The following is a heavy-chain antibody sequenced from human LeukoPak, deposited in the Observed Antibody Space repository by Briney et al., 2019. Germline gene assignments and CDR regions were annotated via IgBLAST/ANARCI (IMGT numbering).Heavy chain of an antibody. CDR1: GGSISSYY. CDR3: ARGLDDILTGYPPGAFDI. V-gene: IGHV4-59*01. CDR2: IYYSGST. D-gene: IGHD3-9*01. Sequence: SETLSLTCTVSGGSISSYYWSWIRQPPGKGLEWIGYIYYSGSTNYNPPLKSRVTISVDTSKNQFSLKLSSVTAADTAVYYCARGLDDILTGYPPGAFDIWGQGTMVTVSS. J-gene: IGHJ3*02.